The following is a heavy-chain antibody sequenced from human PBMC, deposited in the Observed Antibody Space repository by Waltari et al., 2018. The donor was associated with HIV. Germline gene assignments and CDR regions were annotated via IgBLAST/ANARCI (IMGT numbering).Heavy chain of an antibody. J-gene: IGHJ6*02. Sequence: QVQLQQWGAGLLKPSETLSLTCAVYGGSFSGYYWSWIRQPPGKGLEWIGEINHSGSTNYNPSLKSRVTISVDTSKNQFSLKLSSVTAADTAVYYCARVNCSGGSCYSGSLYYYYGMDVWGQGTTVTVSS. CDR3: ARVNCSGGSCYSGSLYYYYGMDV. CDR1: GGSFSGYY. CDR2: INHSGST. D-gene: IGHD2-15*01. V-gene: IGHV4-34*01.